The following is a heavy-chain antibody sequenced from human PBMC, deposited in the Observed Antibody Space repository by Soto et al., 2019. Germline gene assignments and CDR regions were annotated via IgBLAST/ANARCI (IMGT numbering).Heavy chain of an antibody. Sequence: GGSLRLSCAAXGFSFNDYYMCWIRQAPGKGLEWVSYISGSGGDTNYADSVRGRFTISRDNAKSSLYLQMNSLRVEDTAIYYCASASGYSFVDNWGQGTLVTVSS. V-gene: IGHV3-11*06. CDR3: ASASGYSFVDN. CDR2: ISGSGGDT. J-gene: IGHJ4*02. D-gene: IGHD5-18*01. CDR1: GFSFNDYY.